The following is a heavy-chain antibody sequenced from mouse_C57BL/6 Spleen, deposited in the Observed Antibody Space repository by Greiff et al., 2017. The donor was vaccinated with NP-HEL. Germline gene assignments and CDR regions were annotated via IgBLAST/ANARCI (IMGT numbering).Heavy chain of an antibody. J-gene: IGHJ1*03. CDR2: INPNNGGT. Sequence: VQLQQSGPELVKPGASVKMSCKASGYTFTDYNMHWVKQSHGKSLEWIGYINPNNGGTSYNQKFKGKATLTVNKSSSTAYMELRSLTSEDSAVYYCALSSFHWYFDVWGTGTTVTVSS. CDR3: ALSSFHWYFDV. D-gene: IGHD1-1*01. CDR1: GYTFTDYN. V-gene: IGHV1-22*01.